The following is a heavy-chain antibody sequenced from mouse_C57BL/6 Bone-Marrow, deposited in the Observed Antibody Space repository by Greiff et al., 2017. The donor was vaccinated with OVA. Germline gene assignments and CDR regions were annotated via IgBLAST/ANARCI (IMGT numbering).Heavy chain of an antibody. J-gene: IGHJ2*01. CDR1: GYTFTSYW. CDR3: ARRGY. V-gene: IGHV1-59*01. CDR2: IDPSDSYT. Sequence: QVQLQQPGAELVRPGTSVKLSCKASGYTFTSYWMHWVKQRPGQGLEWIGVIDPSDSYTNYNQKFKGKATLTVDTSSITAYMQLSSLTSEDSAVYYCARRGYWGQGTTLTVSS.